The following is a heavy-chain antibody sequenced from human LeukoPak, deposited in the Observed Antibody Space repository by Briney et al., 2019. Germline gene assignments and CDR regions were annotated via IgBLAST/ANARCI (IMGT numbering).Heavy chain of an antibody. V-gene: IGHV3-23*01. CDR2: ICGSGGST. J-gene: IGHJ4*02. CDR3: AKDPEGLVSGIFDY. Sequence: PGGALRLSCAASGFTFISYARSWVRQAPGKGLEWVSAICGSGGSTYYADSVKGRFTISRDNSKNTLYLQMNSLRAEDTAVYYCAKDPEGLVSGIFDYWGQGTLVTVSS. D-gene: IGHD1-26*01. CDR1: GFTFISYA.